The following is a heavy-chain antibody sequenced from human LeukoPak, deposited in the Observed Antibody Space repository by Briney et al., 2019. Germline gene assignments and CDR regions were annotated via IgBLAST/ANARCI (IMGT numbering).Heavy chain of an antibody. CDR1: GGSISSSSYY. D-gene: IGHD3-22*01. CDR3: ARSKGGYYYYYYYMDV. V-gene: IGHV4-39*01. J-gene: IGHJ6*03. Sequence: SETLSLTCTVSGGSISSSSYYWGWIRQPPGKGLEWIGSIYYSGSTYYNPSLKSRVTISVDTSKNQFSLKLSSVTAADTAVYYCARSKGGYYYYYYYMDVWGKGTTVTVSS. CDR2: IYYSGST.